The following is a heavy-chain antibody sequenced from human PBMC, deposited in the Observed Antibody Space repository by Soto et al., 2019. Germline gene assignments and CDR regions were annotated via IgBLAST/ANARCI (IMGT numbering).Heavy chain of an antibody. Sequence: QVQLVESGGGVVQPGRSLRLSCAASGFTFSSYAMHWVRQAPGKGLEWVAVISYDGSNKYYADSVKGRFTISRDNSKNTLYLQMNSLRAEDTAVYYCAVSYDSGGYYWGCGDYWGQGTLVTVSS. V-gene: IGHV3-30-3*01. D-gene: IGHD3-22*01. CDR1: GFTFSSYA. CDR2: ISYDGSNK. J-gene: IGHJ4*02. CDR3: AVSYDSGGYYWGCGDY.